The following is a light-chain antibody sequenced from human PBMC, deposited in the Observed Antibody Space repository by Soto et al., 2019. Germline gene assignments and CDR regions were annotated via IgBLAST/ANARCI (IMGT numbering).Light chain of an antibody. V-gene: IGKV3-20*01. CDR1: QRVNSSY. Sequence: EIVLTQSPDTLYLSPGEGATLSSRASQRVNSSYLAWYQQKPGQAPRLLISGASDRATGVPARVSGSGYGTDFTLTISRLEPEDFAVYYCQQYVNSPVTFGQGTKLQIK. CDR3: QQYVNSPVT. CDR2: GAS. J-gene: IGKJ2*01.